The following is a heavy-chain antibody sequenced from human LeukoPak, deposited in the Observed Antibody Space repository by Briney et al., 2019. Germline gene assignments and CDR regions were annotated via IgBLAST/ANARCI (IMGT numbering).Heavy chain of an antibody. CDR1: GGSISSGDYY. Sequence: SQTLSLTCTVSGGSISSGDYYWSWIRQPPGKGLEWIGYIYYSGSTYYNPSLKSRVTISVDTSKNQFSLKLSSVTAADTAVYYCARDMRQTDAFDIWGQGTMVTVSS. V-gene: IGHV4-30-4*01. CDR2: IYYSGST. CDR3: ARDMRQTDAFDI. D-gene: IGHD3-16*01. J-gene: IGHJ3*02.